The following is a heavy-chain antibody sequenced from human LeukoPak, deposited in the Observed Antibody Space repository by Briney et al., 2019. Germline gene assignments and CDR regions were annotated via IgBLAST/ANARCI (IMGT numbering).Heavy chain of an antibody. Sequence: GGSLRLSCAASGFTFDDYAMHWVRQAPGKGLEWVSGISWNSGSIGYADSVKGRVTISRDNAKNSLYLQMNSLRAEDTALYYCAKDSLPTIAAAGTVDYWGQGTLVTVSS. CDR1: GFTFDDYA. D-gene: IGHD6-13*01. J-gene: IGHJ4*02. V-gene: IGHV3-9*01. CDR3: AKDSLPTIAAAGTVDY. CDR2: ISWNSGSI.